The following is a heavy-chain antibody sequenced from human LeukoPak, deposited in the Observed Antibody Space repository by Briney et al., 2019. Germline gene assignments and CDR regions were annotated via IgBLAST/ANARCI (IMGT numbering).Heavy chain of an antibody. CDR2: IDYSGGSS. J-gene: IGHJ4*02. Sequence: GGSLRLSCTVSGFSLSSYEMSWIRQAPGKGLEWVSSIDYSGGSSYYADSVKGRFTISREDSKNTLYLQLNSLRAEDTALYYCATNSGWYGVSWXXGTLVTVS. V-gene: IGHV3-23*01. CDR3: ATNSGWYGVS. D-gene: IGHD6-19*01. CDR1: GFSLSSYE.